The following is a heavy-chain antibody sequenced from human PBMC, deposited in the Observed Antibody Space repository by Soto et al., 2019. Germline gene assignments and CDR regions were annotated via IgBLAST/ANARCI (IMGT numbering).Heavy chain of an antibody. J-gene: IGHJ4*02. V-gene: IGHV1-69*13. CDR1: GGTFSSYA. CDR3: ARSDYYDSSGYSYYFDY. Sequence: SVKVSCKASGGTFSSYAISWVRQAPGQGLEWMGGIIPIFGTANYAQKFQGRVTITADESTSTAYMELSSLRSKDTAVYYCARSDYYDSSGYSYYFDYWGQGTLVTVSS. D-gene: IGHD3-22*01. CDR2: IIPIFGTA.